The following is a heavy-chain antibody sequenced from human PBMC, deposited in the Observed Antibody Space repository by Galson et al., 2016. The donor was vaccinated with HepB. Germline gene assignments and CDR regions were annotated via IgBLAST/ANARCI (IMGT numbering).Heavy chain of an antibody. CDR2: INWNSVTI. J-gene: IGHJ4*02. CDR3: ASLDSGDYDF. V-gene: IGHV3-9*01. CDR1: GSSFDDYA. Sequence: SLRLSCAASGSSFDDYAMHWVRQAPGKGLEWVSGINWNSVTIGYADSVKGRFTISRDNAKRTLHLQMNSLRTEDTALYYCASLDSGDYDFWGQGTLVTVSS. D-gene: IGHD4-17*01.